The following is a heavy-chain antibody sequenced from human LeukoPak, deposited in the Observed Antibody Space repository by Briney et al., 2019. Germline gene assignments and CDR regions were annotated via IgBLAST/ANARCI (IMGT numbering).Heavy chain of an antibody. CDR2: ISSSSSTI. Sequence: GGSLRLSCAASRFTFNSYGMNWVRQAPGKGLEWVSYISSSSSTIYYADSVKGRFTISRDNAKNSLYLQMNSLRADDTAVYYCARHLTAYDGGYWGQGTLVTVSS. CDR3: ARHLTAYDGGY. D-gene: IGHD1-14*01. V-gene: IGHV3-48*01. J-gene: IGHJ4*02. CDR1: RFTFNSYG.